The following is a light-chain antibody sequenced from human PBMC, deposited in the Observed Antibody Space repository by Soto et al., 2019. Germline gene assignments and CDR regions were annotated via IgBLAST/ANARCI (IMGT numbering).Light chain of an antibody. Sequence: EIMLTQSPATLSLSPGVRATLSCRASQSVTSYLAWYQQKPGQAPRLLIYDASNRAPGIPARFGGSGSGTDFTLTISSLEPEDFAVYYCQQSSIWPITFGQGTRLEIK. CDR2: DAS. J-gene: IGKJ5*01. CDR1: QSVTSY. CDR3: QQSSIWPIT. V-gene: IGKV3-11*01.